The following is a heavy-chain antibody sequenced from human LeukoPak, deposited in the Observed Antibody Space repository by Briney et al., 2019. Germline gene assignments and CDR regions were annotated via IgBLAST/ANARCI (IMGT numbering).Heavy chain of an antibody. CDR3: ARRYEDVVATIDAFDI. CDR2: INHSGST. CDR1: GGSFSGYY. V-gene: IGHV4-34*01. J-gene: IGHJ3*02. Sequence: SETLSLTCAVYGGSFSGYYWSWIRQPPGKGLEWIGEINHSGSTNYNPSLQSRVTISVDTSKNQFSLKLSSVTAADTAVYYCARRYEDVVATIDAFDIWGQGTMVTVSS. D-gene: IGHD5-12*01.